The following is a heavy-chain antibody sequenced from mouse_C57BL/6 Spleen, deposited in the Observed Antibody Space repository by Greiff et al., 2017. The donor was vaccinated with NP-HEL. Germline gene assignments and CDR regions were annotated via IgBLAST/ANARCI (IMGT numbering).Heavy chain of an antibody. D-gene: IGHD2-5*01. CDR3: ARSTIVTTRPAY. J-gene: IGHJ3*01. CDR2: INPSNGGT. V-gene: IGHV1-53*01. Sequence: QVQLKQPGTELVKPGASVKLSCKASGYTFTSYWMHWVKQRPGQGLEWIGNINPSNGGTNYNEKFKSKATLTVDKSSSTAYMQLSSLTSEDSAVYYCARSTIVTTRPAYWGQGTLVTVSA. CDR1: GYTFTSYW.